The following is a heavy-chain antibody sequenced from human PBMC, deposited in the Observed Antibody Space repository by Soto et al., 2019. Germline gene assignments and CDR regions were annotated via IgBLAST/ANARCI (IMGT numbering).Heavy chain of an antibody. Sequence: QVQLQQWGAGLLKPSETLSLTCAVYGGFVSSGSYYWSWIRQPPGKGLEWIGEMSHRGGTHFNQSLKSRVTISVDTSKNQSSMKMSSVTAAHTALYYCARVGRGTATTVVDAFDIWGPGTMVTVSS. CDR3: ARVGRGTATTVVDAFDI. D-gene: IGHD1-1*01. CDR2: MSHRGGT. V-gene: IGHV4-34*01. CDR1: GGFVSSGSYY. J-gene: IGHJ3*02.